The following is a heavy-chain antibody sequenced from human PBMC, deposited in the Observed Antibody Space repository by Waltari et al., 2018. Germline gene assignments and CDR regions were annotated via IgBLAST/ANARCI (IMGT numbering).Heavy chain of an antibody. D-gene: IGHD3-3*01. CDR1: GGSISSGSYY. J-gene: IGHJ4*02. CDR2: IYTSGST. Sequence: QVQLQESGPGLVKPSQTLSLTCTVSGGSISSGSYYWSWIRQPAGKGLEWIGRIYTSGSTNYNPSLKSRVTISVDTSKNQFSLKLSSVTAADTAVYYCARADVLRFFSYFDYWGQGTLVTVSS. V-gene: IGHV4-61*02. CDR3: ARADVLRFFSYFDY.